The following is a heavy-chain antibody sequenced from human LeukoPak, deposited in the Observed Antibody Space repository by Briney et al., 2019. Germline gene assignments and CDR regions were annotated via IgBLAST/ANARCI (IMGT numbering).Heavy chain of an antibody. CDR1: GFTFSSYE. Sequence: PGGSLRLSCAASGFTFSSYEMNWVRQAPGKGLVWVSYVNNDGSGTAHADSVKGRFTISRDNAKNTVYLQMNSLRAEDTAVYYCTRGGLGTATDYWGQGTLVTVSS. CDR3: TRGGLGTATDY. D-gene: IGHD1-14*01. V-gene: IGHV3-74*01. CDR2: VNNDGSGT. J-gene: IGHJ4*02.